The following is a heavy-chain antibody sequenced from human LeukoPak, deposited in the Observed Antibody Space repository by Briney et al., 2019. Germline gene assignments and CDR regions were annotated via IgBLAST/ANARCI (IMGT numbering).Heavy chain of an antibody. Sequence: GASVKVSCKASGYTFTGYYMHWVRQAPGQGLEWMGWINPNSGGTNYAQKFQGWVTMTRGTSISTAYMELSRLRSDDTAVYYCARDLYYYDSSAFDIWGQGTMVTVSS. CDR1: GYTFTGYY. CDR2: INPNSGGT. V-gene: IGHV1-2*04. D-gene: IGHD3-22*01. CDR3: ARDLYYYDSSAFDI. J-gene: IGHJ3*02.